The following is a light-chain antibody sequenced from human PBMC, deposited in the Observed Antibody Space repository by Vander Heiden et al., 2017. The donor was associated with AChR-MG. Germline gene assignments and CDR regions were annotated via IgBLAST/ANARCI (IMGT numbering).Light chain of an antibody. CDR3: QSYDSSLSGTYVV. V-gene: IGLV1-40*01. J-gene: IGLJ2*01. CDR1: NIGAGYD. CDR2: GNS. Sequence: QSVLTQPPSVSGAPGQRVTISNIGAGYDVHWYQQLPGTAPKLLIYGNSNRPSGVPDRFSGSKSGTSASLAITGLQAEDEADYYCQSYDSSLSGTYVVFGGGTKLTVL.